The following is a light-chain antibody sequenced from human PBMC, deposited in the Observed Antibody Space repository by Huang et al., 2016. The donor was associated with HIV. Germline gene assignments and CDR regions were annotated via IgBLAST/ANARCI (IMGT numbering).Light chain of an antibody. V-gene: IGKV3-15*01. Sequence: EIEMTQSPATLSVSPGERVTLYCRASQSVSSSLAWFQRKPGQAPRLVIYGASTRATDIPARFSGSGSGTEFTLSINSLQSEDFAVYYCQQYSNMNTFGQGTRLEMK. CDR1: QSVSSS. CDR2: GAS. CDR3: QQYSNMNT. J-gene: IGKJ2*01.